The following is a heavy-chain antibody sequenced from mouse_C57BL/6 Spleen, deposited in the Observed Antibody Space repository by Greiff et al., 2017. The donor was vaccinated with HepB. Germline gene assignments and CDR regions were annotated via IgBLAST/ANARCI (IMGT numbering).Heavy chain of an antibody. Sequence: VQLVESGAELVKPGASVKMSCKASGYTFTTYPIEWMKQNHGKSLEWIGNFHPYNDDTKYNEKFKGKATLTVEKSSSTVYLELSRLTSDDSAVYYCARGVYYSTWYFDVWGTGTTVTVSS. CDR3: ARGVYYSTWYFDV. V-gene: IGHV1-47*01. CDR2: FHPYNDDT. D-gene: IGHD2-5*01. CDR1: GYTFTTYP. J-gene: IGHJ1*03.